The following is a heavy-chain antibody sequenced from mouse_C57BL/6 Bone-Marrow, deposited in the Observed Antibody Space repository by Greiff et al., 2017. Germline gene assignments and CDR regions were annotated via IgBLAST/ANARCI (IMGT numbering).Heavy chain of an antibody. J-gene: IGHJ1*03. CDR1: GYAFSSYW. D-gene: IGHD1-1*01. Sequence: QVQLQQSGAELVKPGASVKISCKASGYAFSSYWMNWVKQRPGKGLEWIGQIYPGDGDTNYNGKFKGKATLTADKSSSTAYMQLSSQTSEASAVDFCASGGDCYGSSSGWYFDVWGTGTTVTVSS. CDR3: ASGGDCYGSSSGWYFDV. CDR2: IYPGDGDT. V-gene: IGHV1-80*01.